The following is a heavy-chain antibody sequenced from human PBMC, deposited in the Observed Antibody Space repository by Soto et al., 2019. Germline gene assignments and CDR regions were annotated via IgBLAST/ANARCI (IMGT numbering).Heavy chain of an antibody. D-gene: IGHD6-19*01. CDR2: ISDSNGST. V-gene: IGHV3-23*01. Sequence: GGSLRLSCAASGFTLSSYAMSWVRQAPGKGLEWVSTISDSNGSTYYADSVKGRFTISRDNSKNTLYLQMKSLRAEDTALYYCAKDRARSPHDYWGQGTLVTVSS. CDR3: AKDRARSPHDY. J-gene: IGHJ4*02. CDR1: GFTLSSYA.